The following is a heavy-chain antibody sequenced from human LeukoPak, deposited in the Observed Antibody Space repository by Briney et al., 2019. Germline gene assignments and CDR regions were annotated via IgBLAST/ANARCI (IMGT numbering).Heavy chain of an antibody. D-gene: IGHD6-13*01. CDR2: VNPNSGGT. CDR1: GYTFTDYY. Sequence: ASVKVSCKASGYTFTDYYIHWVRQAPGQGLEWMGWVNPNSGGTYYAQKFQGRVTMTRDTSIRTAYMELSGLRSDDTAVYYCAREGRGAAPGYWFDPWGQGTLVTVSS. J-gene: IGHJ5*02. V-gene: IGHV1-2*02. CDR3: AREGRGAAPGYWFDP.